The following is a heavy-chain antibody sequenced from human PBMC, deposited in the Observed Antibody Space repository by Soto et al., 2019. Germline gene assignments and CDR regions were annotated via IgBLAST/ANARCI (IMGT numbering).Heavy chain of an antibody. Sequence: ASVKVSCKASGYTFTSYGISWVRQAPGQGLEWMGWISAYNGNTNYAQKLQGRVTITADESTSTAYMELSSLRSEDTAVYYCARESSRLSVAGLDAFDIWGQGTMVTVSS. J-gene: IGHJ3*02. V-gene: IGHV1-18*01. CDR3: ARESSRLSVAGLDAFDI. CDR2: ISAYNGNT. D-gene: IGHD6-19*01. CDR1: GYTFTSYG.